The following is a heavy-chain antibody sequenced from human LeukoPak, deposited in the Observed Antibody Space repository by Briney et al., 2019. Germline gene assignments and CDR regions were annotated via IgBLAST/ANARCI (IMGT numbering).Heavy chain of an antibody. J-gene: IGHJ6*03. Sequence: GGSLRLSCAASGFTFSSYGMHWVRQAPGKGLEWVAFIRYDGSNKYYADSVKGRFTISRDKSKNTLYLQMNSLRAEDTAVCYCAKDQYCSSTSCYHYYYMDVWGKGTTVTVSS. V-gene: IGHV3-30*02. D-gene: IGHD2-2*01. CDR3: AKDQYCSSTSCYHYYYMDV. CDR1: GFTFSSYG. CDR2: IRYDGSNK.